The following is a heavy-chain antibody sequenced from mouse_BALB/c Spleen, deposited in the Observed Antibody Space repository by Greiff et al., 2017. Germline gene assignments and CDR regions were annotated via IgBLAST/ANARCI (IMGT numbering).Heavy chain of an antibody. Sequence: EVQLVESGGGLVKPGGSLKLSCAASGFTFSSFGMHWVRQAPEKGLEWVAYISSGSSTIYYADTVKGRFTISRDNPKNTLFLQMTRLRSEDTAMYYCARRGNYYGSTSEAWFAYWGQGTLVTVSA. D-gene: IGHD1-1*01. CDR2: ISSGSSTI. J-gene: IGHJ3*01. CDR1: GFTFSSFG. CDR3: ARRGNYYGSTSEAWFAY. V-gene: IGHV5-17*02.